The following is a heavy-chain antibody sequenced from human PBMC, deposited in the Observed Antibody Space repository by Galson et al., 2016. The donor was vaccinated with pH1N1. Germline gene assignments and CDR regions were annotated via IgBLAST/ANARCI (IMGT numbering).Heavy chain of an antibody. CDR1: GFIFSDAW. CDR3: ITGFELR. V-gene: IGHV3-15*01. J-gene: IGHJ4*02. D-gene: IGHD1-7*01. CDR2: IKSKNVGGTI. Sequence: SLRLSCAASGFIFSDAWMNWVRQAPGKGLERVGRIKSKNVGGTIHYATPVKGRFTISRDDSRQTVYLQLNSLKTDDTAVYYCITGFELRWGQGTLVTVFS.